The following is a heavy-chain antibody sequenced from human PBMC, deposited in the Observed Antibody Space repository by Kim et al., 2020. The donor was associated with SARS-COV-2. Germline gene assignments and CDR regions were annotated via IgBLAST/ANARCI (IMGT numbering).Heavy chain of an antibody. Sequence: QKFQGRVTITADESTSTAYMELSSLRSEDTAVYYCARVGDSGDYESLFDYWGQGTLVTVSS. CDR3: ARVGDSGDYESLFDY. D-gene: IGHD4-17*01. V-gene: IGHV1-69*01. J-gene: IGHJ4*02.